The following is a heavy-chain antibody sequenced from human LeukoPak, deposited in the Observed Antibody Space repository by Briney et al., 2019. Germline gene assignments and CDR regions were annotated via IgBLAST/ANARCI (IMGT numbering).Heavy chain of an antibody. V-gene: IGHV3-53*01. CDR1: GFSVSDNY. CDR3: ARDLASLSGGDCGGS. Sequence: GGSLRLSCAASGFSVSDNYMSWVRQAPGKGLEFVSVIYSGGSIYYADSVKGRFTISRDNSKNTLYLQMNSLRVEDSAVYYCARDLASLSGGDCGGSWGQGTLVTVSS. CDR2: IYSGGSI. D-gene: IGHD2-21*02. J-gene: IGHJ5*02.